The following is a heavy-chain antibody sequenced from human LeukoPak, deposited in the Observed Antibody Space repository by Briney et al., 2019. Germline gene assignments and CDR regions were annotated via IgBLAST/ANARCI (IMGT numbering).Heavy chain of an antibody. CDR1: GYTFTSYG. CDR3: ARWGMITFGGVIVTAFDY. CDR2: INAYNGNT. V-gene: IGHV1-18*01. Sequence: GASVKVSCKASGYTFTSYGISWVRQAPGQGLEWMGWINAYNGNTNYAQKLQGRVTMTTDTSTSTAYMELRSLRSDDTAVYYCARWGMITFGGVIVTAFDYWGQGTLVTVSS. D-gene: IGHD3-16*02. J-gene: IGHJ4*02.